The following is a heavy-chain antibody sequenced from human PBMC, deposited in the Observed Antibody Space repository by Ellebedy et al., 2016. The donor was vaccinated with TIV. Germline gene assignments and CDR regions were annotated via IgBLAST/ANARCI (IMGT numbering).Heavy chain of an antibody. CDR3: AGTGYSSGCVDY. CDR1: GGSISSYY. CDR2: IYYSGST. V-gene: IGHV4-59*08. Sequence: SETLSLXXTVSGGSISSYYWSWIRQPPGKGLEWIGYIYYSGSTNYNPSLKSRVTISVDTSKNQFSLKLSSVTAADTAVYYCAGTGYSSGCVDYWGQGTLVTVSS. J-gene: IGHJ4*02. D-gene: IGHD6-19*01.